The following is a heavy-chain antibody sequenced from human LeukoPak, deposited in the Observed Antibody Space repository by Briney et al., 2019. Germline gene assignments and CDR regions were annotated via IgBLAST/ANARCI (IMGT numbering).Heavy chain of an antibody. CDR1: GFTFSSYS. CDR2: ISSSSSYI. Sequence: KSGGSLRLSCAASGFTFSSYSMNWVRQAPGKGLEWVSSISSSSSYIYYADSVKGRFTISRDNAKNSLYLQMNSLRAEDTAVYYCARARVGAGDYWGQGTLVTVSS. CDR3: ARARVGAGDY. V-gene: IGHV3-21*01. J-gene: IGHJ4*02. D-gene: IGHD1-26*01.